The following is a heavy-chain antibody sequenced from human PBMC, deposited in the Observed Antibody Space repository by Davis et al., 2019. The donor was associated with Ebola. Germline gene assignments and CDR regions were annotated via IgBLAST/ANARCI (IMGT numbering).Heavy chain of an antibody. CDR2: ISSSSSYI. J-gene: IGHJ6*04. Sequence: PGGSLRLSCAASGFTFRSYIMNWVRQAPGKGLEWVSSISSSSSYIYYADSVKGRFTVSRDNSKKTMYLQMNSLRAEDTAVYYCARSGLSFGVVKYHYGMDVWGKGTTVTVSS. V-gene: IGHV3-21*04. D-gene: IGHD3-3*01. CDR1: GFTFRSYI. CDR3: ARSGLSFGVVKYHYGMDV.